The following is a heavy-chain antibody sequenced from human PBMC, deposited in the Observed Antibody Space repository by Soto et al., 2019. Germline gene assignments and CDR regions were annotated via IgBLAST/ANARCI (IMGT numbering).Heavy chain of an antibody. V-gene: IGHV4-31*03. CDR1: GGSISSGGYY. J-gene: IGHJ5*02. CDR3: ARVPTMVRGVIGWFDP. Sequence: KPSETLSLTCTVSGGSISSGGYYWSWIRQHPGKGLEWIGYIYYSGSTYYNPSLKSRVTISVDTSKNQFSLKLSSVTAADTAVYYCARVPTMVRGVIGWFDPWGQGTLVTVSS. D-gene: IGHD3-10*01. CDR2: IYYSGST.